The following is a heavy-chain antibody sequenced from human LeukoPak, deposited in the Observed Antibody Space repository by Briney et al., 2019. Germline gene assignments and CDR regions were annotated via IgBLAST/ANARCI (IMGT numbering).Heavy chain of an antibody. CDR1: GGSFSGYY. D-gene: IGHD3-3*01. CDR3: ARVKGEWLFRPIDY. Sequence: SETLSLTCAVYGGSFSGYYWSWIRQPPGKGLEWIGEINHSGSTNYNPSLKSRVTISVDTSKNQFSQKLSSVTAADTAVYYCARVKGEWLFRPIDYWGQGTLVTVSS. CDR2: INHSGST. V-gene: IGHV4-34*01. J-gene: IGHJ4*02.